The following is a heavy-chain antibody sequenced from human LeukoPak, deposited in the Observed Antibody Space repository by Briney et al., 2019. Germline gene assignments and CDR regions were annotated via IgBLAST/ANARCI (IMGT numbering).Heavy chain of an antibody. V-gene: IGHV4-34*01. CDR1: DGSFSGYY. D-gene: IGHD6-6*01. CDR3: ARVRSSSPPARCYFDY. J-gene: IGHJ4*02. Sequence: PSETLSLTCAVYDGSFSGYYWSWIRQPPGKGLEWIGEINHSGSTDYNPSLKSRVTISVDTSKNQFSLKLSSVTAADTAVYYCARVRSSSPPARCYFDYWGQGTLVTVSS. CDR2: INHSGST.